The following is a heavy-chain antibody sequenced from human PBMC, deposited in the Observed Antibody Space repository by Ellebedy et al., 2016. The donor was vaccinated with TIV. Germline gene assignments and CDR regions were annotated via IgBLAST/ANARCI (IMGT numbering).Heavy chain of an antibody. V-gene: IGHV1-46*01. Sequence: AASVKVSCKASGYTFSNYFVHWVRQAPGQGLEWMGIINPSSGSTTYAQKFQGRVTITADKSTSTAYMELRSLRSDDTAVYYCARDWVGGLRLGELWDFDYWGQGTLVTVSS. CDR3: ARDWVGGLRLGELWDFDY. CDR2: INPSSGST. CDR1: GYTFSNYF. J-gene: IGHJ4*02. D-gene: IGHD3-16*01.